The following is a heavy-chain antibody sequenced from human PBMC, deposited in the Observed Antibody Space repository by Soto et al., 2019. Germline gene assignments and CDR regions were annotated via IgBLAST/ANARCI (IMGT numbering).Heavy chain of an antibody. CDR2: VNSADGET. J-gene: IGHJ6*02. D-gene: IGHD3-9*01. Sequence: ASVKVSCKVSGYTFTDYYVHWVQQAPGKGLEWMGLVNSADGETIYAEKFQGRVTMTADTSTDTAYMELTRLRSDDTAVYYCARGHGLTGYVLSYYSMDVWGQGTTVTVSS. CDR1: GYTFTDYY. CDR3: ARGHGLTGYVLSYYSMDV. V-gene: IGHV1-69-2*01.